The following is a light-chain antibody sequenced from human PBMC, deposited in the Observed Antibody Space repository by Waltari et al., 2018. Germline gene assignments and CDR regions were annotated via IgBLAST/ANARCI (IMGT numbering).Light chain of an antibody. CDR1: TWAVTSGYF. J-gene: IGLJ1*01. CDR2: SAN. V-gene: IGLV7-43*01. Sequence: QTVVTQEPSLTVSPGGTVTLTCASRTWAVTSGYFPTWFQQRPGQPPRSLMYSANNKHSWTPARFSGSLIGGKAALTLSGVQPEDEADYYCLLFYGGAYVFGTGTKLTVL. CDR3: LLFYGGAYV.